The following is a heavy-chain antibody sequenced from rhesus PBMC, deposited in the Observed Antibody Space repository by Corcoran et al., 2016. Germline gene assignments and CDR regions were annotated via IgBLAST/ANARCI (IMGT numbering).Heavy chain of an antibody. Sequence: QVQLQESGPGLVKPSETLSLTCAVSGGSISSGYYYWSWIRQPPGKGLEWIWYITYSGTPRYDPSLKSRVTISRDTSKNQFSLKRGSVTAADTAVYYCARDRDITMIVVPYDYWGQGALVTVSS. CDR3: ARDRDITMIVVPYDY. D-gene: IGHD3-28*01. J-gene: IGHJ4*01. CDR2: ITYSGTP. V-gene: IGHV4-122*02. CDR1: GGSISSGYYY.